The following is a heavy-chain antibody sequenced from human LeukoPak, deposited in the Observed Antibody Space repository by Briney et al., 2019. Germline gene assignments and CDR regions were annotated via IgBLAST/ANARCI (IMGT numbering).Heavy chain of an antibody. CDR1: DGSISDWY. V-gene: IGHV4-59*08. J-gene: IGHJ4*02. CDR3: ARHYYGDVYYFDF. D-gene: IGHD4-17*01. CDR2: FYYSGTS. Sequence: SETLSLTCTVTDGSISDWYWSWIRQSPGQGLESHAYFYYSGTSRYNPSLKSRVTVSGDTSKNQFSLKLTSVTAADTAVYYCARHYYGDVYYFDFWGQGTLVTVSS.